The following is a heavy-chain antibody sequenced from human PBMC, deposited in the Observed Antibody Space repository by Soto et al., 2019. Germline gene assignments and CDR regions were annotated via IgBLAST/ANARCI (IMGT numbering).Heavy chain of an antibody. D-gene: IGHD2-15*01. CDR1: GFTFDDYG. Sequence: EVQLVESGGGVVRPGGSLRLSCAAYGFTFDDYGMSWVRQAPGKGLEWVSGINWNGGSTGYADSVKGRFTISRDNAKNSLYVQMNSLSAEDTALYHGAGVEVVAATRHWYCDYWGQGTLVVVSS. CDR2: INWNGGST. V-gene: IGHV3-20*01. CDR3: AGVEVVAATRHWYCDY. J-gene: IGHJ4*02.